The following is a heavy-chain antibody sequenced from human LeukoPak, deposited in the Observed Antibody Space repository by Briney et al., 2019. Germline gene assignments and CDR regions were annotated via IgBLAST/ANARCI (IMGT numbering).Heavy chain of an antibody. CDR3: ARHRQTSFGENPQLFQH. D-gene: IGHD3-10*01. Sequence: KSSETLSLTCAVYGGSFSGYYWSWIRQPPGKGLEWIGEINHSGSTNYNPSLKSRVTISVDTSKNQFSLKLSSVTAADTAVYYCARHRQTSFGENPQLFQHWGRAPWSPSPQ. V-gene: IGHV4-34*01. CDR2: INHSGST. CDR1: GGSFSGYY. J-gene: IGHJ1*01.